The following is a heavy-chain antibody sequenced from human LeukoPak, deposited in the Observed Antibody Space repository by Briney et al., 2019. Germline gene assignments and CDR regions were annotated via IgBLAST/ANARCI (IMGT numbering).Heavy chain of an antibody. J-gene: IGHJ2*01. CDR1: GGSISSYY. Sequence: PSETLSLTCTVSGGSISSYYWSWIRQPPGKGLEWIGYIYYSGSTNYNPSLKSRVTISVDTSKNQFSLKLSSVTAADTAVYYCARARAYYYGSSGYYYGWYFDLWGRGTLVTVSS. CDR2: IYYSGST. D-gene: IGHD3-22*01. CDR3: ARARAYYYGSSGYYYGWYFDL. V-gene: IGHV4-59*01.